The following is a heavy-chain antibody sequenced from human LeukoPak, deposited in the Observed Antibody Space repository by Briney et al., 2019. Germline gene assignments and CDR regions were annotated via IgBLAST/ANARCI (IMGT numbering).Heavy chain of an antibody. Sequence: ASVKLSCKASGYTFTGYYMHWVRQAPGQGLEWMGWINPNSGGTNYAQKFQGRVTMTRDTSISTAYVELSRLRSDDTAVYYCARVRGVYCSSTSCYHFDYWGQGTLVTVSS. D-gene: IGHD2-2*01. CDR2: INPNSGGT. V-gene: IGHV1-2*02. J-gene: IGHJ4*02. CDR3: ARVRGVYCSSTSCYHFDY. CDR1: GYTFTGYY.